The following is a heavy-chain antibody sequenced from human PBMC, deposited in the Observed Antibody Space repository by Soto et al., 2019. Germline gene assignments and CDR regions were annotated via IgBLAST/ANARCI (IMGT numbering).Heavy chain of an antibody. J-gene: IGHJ3*02. CDR1: GYTLTELS. V-gene: IGHV1-24*01. CDR3: ATFPISRRSSGYYYSAFDI. CDR2: FDPDDGDT. D-gene: IGHD3-22*01. Sequence: GWVKGSCKVSGYTLTELSMHWVRQAAGKGLECMGGFDPDDGDTLYAQKHQGKATMTEDPSTDTAYMELSSLRSEHTAVYYCATFPISRRSSGYYYSAFDIRGQRTMVTVSS.